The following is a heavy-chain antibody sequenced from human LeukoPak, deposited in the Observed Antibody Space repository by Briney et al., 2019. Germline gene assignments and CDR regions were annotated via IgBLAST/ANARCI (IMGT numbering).Heavy chain of an antibody. V-gene: IGHV4-59*01. CDR3: ARWYYYDSSGYYPDY. CDR1: GGSISSYY. J-gene: IGHJ4*02. Sequence: SETLSLTCTVSGGSISSYYWSWIRQPPGKGLEWIGYIYYSGSTNYNPSLKSRVTISVDTSKNQFSLKLSSVTAADTAVYYCARWYYYDSSGYYPDYWGQGTLVTVSS. CDR2: IYYSGST. D-gene: IGHD3-22*01.